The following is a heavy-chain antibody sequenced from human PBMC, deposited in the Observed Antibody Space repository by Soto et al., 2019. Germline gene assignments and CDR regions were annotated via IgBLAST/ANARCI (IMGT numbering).Heavy chain of an antibody. CDR1: GYIFSSYW. V-gene: IGHV5-51*01. D-gene: IGHD1-26*01. CDR2: IYPGDSDT. Sequence: PVESLKISCKGSGYIFSSYWIGCGLQMPVKVLEWMGIIYPGDSDTRYSPSFQGQVTISADKSISTAYLQWSSLKASDTAMYYCARHGGVGATWYYYGMDVWGQGTTVTVSS. J-gene: IGHJ6*02. CDR3: ARHGGVGATWYYYGMDV.